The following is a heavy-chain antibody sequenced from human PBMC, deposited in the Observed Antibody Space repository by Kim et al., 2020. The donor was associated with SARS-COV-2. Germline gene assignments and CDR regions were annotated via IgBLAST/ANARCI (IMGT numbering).Heavy chain of an antibody. D-gene: IGHD6-19*01. CDR1: GFTFSSYA. Sequence: LSLTCAASGFTFSSYAINWVRHAPGKGLEWVSFIYSGGSSAYFADSVKGRFTISRDNSKNTLYLQMNSLRAEDTAVYYCAKDREYSSGDFDYWGQGTLVTVSS. V-gene: IGHV3-23*03. J-gene: IGHJ4*02. CDR2: IYSGGSSA. CDR3: AKDREYSSGDFDY.